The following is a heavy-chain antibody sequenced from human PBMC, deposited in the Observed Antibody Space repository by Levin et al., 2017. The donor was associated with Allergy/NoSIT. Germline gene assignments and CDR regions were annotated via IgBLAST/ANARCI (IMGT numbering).Heavy chain of an antibody. CDR3: ARGSSGWPNWFDP. CDR1: GGTFSSYA. Sequence: VASVKVSCKASGGTFSSYAISWVRQAPGQGLEWMGGIIPIFGTANYAQKFQGRVTITADESTSTAYMELSSLRSEDTAVYYCARGSSGWPNWFDPWGQGTLVTVSS. J-gene: IGHJ5*02. V-gene: IGHV1-69*13. CDR2: IIPIFGTA. D-gene: IGHD6-19*01.